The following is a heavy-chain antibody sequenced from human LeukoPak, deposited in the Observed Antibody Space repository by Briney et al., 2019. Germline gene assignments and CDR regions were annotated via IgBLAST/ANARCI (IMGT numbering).Heavy chain of an antibody. J-gene: IGHJ4*02. D-gene: IGHD2-15*01. CDR2: IYYSGST. V-gene: IGHV4-59*01. CDR3: ARGRGFSSPDY. Sequence: PSETLSLTCTVSGGSISSYYWSWIRQPPGKGLEWIGYIYYSGSTNYNPSLRSRVTISLDSPRNQFSLNLNSVTAADTAIYYCARGRGFSSPDYWGQGTLVTVSS. CDR1: GGSISSYY.